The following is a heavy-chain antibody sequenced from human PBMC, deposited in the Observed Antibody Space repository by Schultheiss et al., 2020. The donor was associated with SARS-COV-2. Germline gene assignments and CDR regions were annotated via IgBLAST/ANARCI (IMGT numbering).Heavy chain of an antibody. CDR3: ARFRGYCSSTSCHLWFDP. D-gene: IGHD2-2*01. J-gene: IGHJ5*02. Sequence: GSLRLSCTVSGGSISSYYWSWIRQPPGKGLEWIGSIYYSGSTYYNPSLKSRVTISVDTSKNQFSLKLSSVTAADTAVYYCARFRGYCSSTSCHLWFDPWGQGTLVTVSS. V-gene: IGHV4-59*05. CDR2: IYYSGST. CDR1: GGSISSYY.